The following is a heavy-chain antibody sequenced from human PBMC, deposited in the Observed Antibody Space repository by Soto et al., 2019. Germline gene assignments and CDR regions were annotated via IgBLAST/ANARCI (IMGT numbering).Heavy chain of an antibody. V-gene: IGHV3-23*01. CDR3: AKDRLGGNFDY. Sequence: EVQLLDSGGGLVQPGGSLRLSCAASGFTFNNYAMNWVRQAPGKGLEWVATISGTGGSTYYADSVKGRFTISRHNSKNTLYLQRNSLRVEDTAVYYCAKDRLGGNFDYWGQGTQVTVSS. CDR2: ISGTGGST. J-gene: IGHJ4*02. CDR1: GFTFNNYA.